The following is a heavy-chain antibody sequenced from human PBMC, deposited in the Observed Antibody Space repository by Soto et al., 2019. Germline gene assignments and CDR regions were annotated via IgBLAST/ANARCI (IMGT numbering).Heavy chain of an antibody. D-gene: IGHD4-17*01. V-gene: IGHV3-30-3*01. CDR1: GFTFSSYA. Sequence: LSLTCAASGFTFSSYAMHWVRQAPGKGLEWVAVISYDGSNKYYADSVKGRFTISRDNSKNTLYLQMNSLRAEDTSVYYCARVPTVTDYWGQGTLVTVSS. J-gene: IGHJ4*02. CDR2: ISYDGSNK. CDR3: ARVPTVTDY.